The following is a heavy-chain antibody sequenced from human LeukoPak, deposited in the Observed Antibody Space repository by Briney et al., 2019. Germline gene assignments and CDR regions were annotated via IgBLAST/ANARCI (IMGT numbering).Heavy chain of an antibody. Sequence: PSETLSLTCTGSGGSINNYYWSWIRQPPGKGLEWIWYVYYSGSTNYNPSLKIRVTISVDTSKNQFSLKLSSVTAADTAVYYCARVPSYASKWYFDYWGQGTLVTVSS. D-gene: IGHD2-2*01. CDR2: VYYSGST. V-gene: IGHV4-59*01. CDR1: GGSINNYY. CDR3: ARVPSYASKWYFDY. J-gene: IGHJ4*02.